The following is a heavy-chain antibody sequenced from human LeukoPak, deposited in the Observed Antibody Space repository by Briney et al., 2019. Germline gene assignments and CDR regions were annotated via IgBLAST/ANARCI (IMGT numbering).Heavy chain of an antibody. D-gene: IGHD2-2*01. CDR2: IRYDGSDK. CDR1: GFTFSSYS. V-gene: IGHV3-30*02. CDR3: AKGSYYCSSSSCPQYYYYMDV. J-gene: IGHJ6*03. Sequence: PGGSLRLSCAASGFTFSSYSMNWVRQAPGKGLVWVAFIRYDGSDKYYADSVKGRLTISRDNSKNTLYLQMNSLRAEDTAVYYCAKGSYYCSSSSCPQYYYYMDVWGKGTTVTVSS.